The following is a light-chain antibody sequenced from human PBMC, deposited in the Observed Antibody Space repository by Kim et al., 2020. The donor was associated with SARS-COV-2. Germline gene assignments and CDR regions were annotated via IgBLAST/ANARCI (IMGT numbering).Light chain of an antibody. CDR3: QAWDNSTWV. CDR1: ALPKQY. Sequence: SVTPGQTARMTCSGDALPKQYAYWYQQKPGQAPVLVIYKDSERPSGIPERFSGSNSGNTATLTISGTQAMDEADYYCQAWDNSTWVFGGGTQLTVL. CDR2: KDS. V-gene: IGLV3-1*01. J-gene: IGLJ3*02.